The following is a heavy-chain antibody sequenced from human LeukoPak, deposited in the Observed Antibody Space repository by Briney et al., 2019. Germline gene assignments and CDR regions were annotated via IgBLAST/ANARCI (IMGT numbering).Heavy chain of an antibody. D-gene: IGHD2-2*01. CDR3: AGIEVGGIGVAAAIGWFDR. CDR2: IYYSGGT. J-gene: IGHJ5*02. CDR1: GGSISSYY. Sequence: SETLSLTCTVSGGSISSYYWSWIRQPPGKGLEWIGYIYYSGGTNYNPSLKSRVTISVDTSKNQFSLKLSSVTAADPAVYYCAGIEVGGIGVAAAIGWFDRWGQGTLVTVS. V-gene: IGHV4-59*12.